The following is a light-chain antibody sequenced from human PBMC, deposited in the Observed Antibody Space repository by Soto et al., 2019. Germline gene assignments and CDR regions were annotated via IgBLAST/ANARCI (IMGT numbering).Light chain of an antibody. Sequence: DIQMTQSPSTLSASVVDRVTITCRASQSISSWLAWYQQKPGKAPKLLIYKASSLESGVPSRFSGSGSGTEFTPTISSLQPDDFATYYCQQYNSYWTFGQGTKVDIK. CDR2: KAS. CDR3: QQYNSYWT. J-gene: IGKJ1*01. V-gene: IGKV1-5*03. CDR1: QSISSW.